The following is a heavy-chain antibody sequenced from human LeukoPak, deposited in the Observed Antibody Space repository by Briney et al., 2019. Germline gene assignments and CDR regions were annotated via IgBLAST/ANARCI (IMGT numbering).Heavy chain of an antibody. D-gene: IGHD3-10*01. Sequence: GESLKIPCKGSGYSFTSYWIGWVRQMPGKGLEWMGIIFPGESGTTYSPSFQGQVTISADKSNNTPYLQWSSLKASDTAMYYCARLGHGANDYWGQGTLVTVSS. CDR2: IFPGESGT. J-gene: IGHJ4*02. V-gene: IGHV5-51*01. CDR1: GYSFTSYW. CDR3: ARLGHGANDY.